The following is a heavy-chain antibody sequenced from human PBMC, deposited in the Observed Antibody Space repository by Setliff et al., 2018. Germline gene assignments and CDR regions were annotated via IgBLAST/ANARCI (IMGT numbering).Heavy chain of an antibody. CDR1: GYTFTSYG. D-gene: IGHD2-2*02. CDR3: ARDREYCSRTSCYIDY. J-gene: IGHJ4*02. CDR2: ISAYNGNT. V-gene: IGHV1-18*01. Sequence: ASVKVSCKASGYTFTSYGISWVRQAPGQGLEWMGWISAYNGNTNYAQKLQGRVTMTRDTSISTAYMEMSSLRSEDTAVYYCARDREYCSRTSCYIDYWGQGALVTVSS.